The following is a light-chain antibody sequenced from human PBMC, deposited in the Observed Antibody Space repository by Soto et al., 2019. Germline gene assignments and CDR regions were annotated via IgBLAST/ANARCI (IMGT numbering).Light chain of an antibody. Sequence: EIVLTQSPGTLSLSPGEIATLSCSASQSVSSSYLAWYQQKPGQAPRLLIYAASSRATGIPDRFSGSGSGTDFTLTINRLEPEDFAVYYCQQYGSSPWTFGQGTKVDI. CDR1: QSVSSSY. J-gene: IGKJ1*01. CDR3: QQYGSSPWT. V-gene: IGKV3-20*01. CDR2: AAS.